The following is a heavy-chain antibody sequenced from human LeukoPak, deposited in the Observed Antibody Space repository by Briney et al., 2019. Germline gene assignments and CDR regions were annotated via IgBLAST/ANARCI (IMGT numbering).Heavy chain of an antibody. J-gene: IGHJ4*02. V-gene: IGHV3-74*01. CDR1: GFTFSDYW. CDR2: MNSDGSST. CDR3: SRGGWHITKAVDY. D-gene: IGHD3-3*01. Sequence: GGSLRLSCAASGFTFSDYWMHWVRQAPGKGLVWVSRMNSDGSSTSYADSVKGRFTISRDNAKNTLYLQMNSLRAEDTAVYYCSRGGWHITKAVDYWGQGTLVTVSS.